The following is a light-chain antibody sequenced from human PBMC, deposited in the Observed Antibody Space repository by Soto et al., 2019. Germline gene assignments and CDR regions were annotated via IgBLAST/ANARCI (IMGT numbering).Light chain of an antibody. CDR1: QSISSSD. CDR3: SQYGRSHDWDPWT. CDR2: VAS. Sequence: EIVLTQSPGTLSLSPGERATLSCRASQSISSSDLAWYPQKPGRAPRLLLYVASNRAAGIPDRFSGSGFGTRFSRSISRIEAEDFVMDYWSQYGRSHDWDPWTFGQGTKVEVK. J-gene: IGKJ1*01. V-gene: IGKV3-20*01.